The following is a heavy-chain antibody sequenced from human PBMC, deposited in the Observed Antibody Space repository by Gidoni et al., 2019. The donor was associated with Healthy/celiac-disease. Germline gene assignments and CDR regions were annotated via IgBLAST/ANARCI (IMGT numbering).Heavy chain of an antibody. CDR1: GGSISSSSYY. J-gene: IGHJ5*02. CDR2: IYYSGST. Sequence: QLQLQESGPGLVKPSETLSLTCTVSGGSISSSSYYWGWIRQPPGKGLEWIGSIYYSGSTYYNPSLKSRVTISVDTSKNQFSLKLSSVTAADTAVYYCARHQYYGSGSYYGNWFDPWGQGTLVTVSS. CDR3: ARHQYYGSGSYYGNWFDP. D-gene: IGHD3-10*01. V-gene: IGHV4-39*01.